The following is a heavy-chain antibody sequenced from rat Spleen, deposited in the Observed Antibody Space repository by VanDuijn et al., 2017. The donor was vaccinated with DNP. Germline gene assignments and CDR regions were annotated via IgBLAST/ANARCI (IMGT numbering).Heavy chain of an antibody. CDR1: GFSLTSYG. V-gene: IGHV2S12*01. J-gene: IGHJ2*01. CDR3: TRDVPNVLDY. CDR2: ISSGGSS. D-gene: IGHD5-1*01. Sequence: QVQLKESGPGLVQPSQTLSLTCTVSGFSLTSYGVSWVRQPPGKGLEWIVAISSGGSSYYNSALKSRLSFSKATSKSQVFLKMNSLQTEDTAIYFCTRDVPNVLDYWGQGVMVTVSS.